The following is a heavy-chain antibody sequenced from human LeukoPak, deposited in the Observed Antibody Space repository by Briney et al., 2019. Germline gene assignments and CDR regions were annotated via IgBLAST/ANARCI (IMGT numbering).Heavy chain of an antibody. J-gene: IGHJ4*02. V-gene: IGHV3-30*03. CDR2: ISYDGSNK. Sequence: SGRSLRFSCAASGFTFSSYGMHWVRQAPGKGLEWVAVISYDGSNKYYADSVKGRFTISKDNAKNTVYLQMNSLRAEDTAVYYCVSFYETYWGRGTLVTVSS. CDR3: VSFYETY. D-gene: IGHD2/OR15-2a*01. CDR1: GFTFSSYG.